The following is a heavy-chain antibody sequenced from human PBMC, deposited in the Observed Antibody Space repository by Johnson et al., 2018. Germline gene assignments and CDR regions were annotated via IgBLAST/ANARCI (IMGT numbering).Heavy chain of an antibody. CDR1: GYRFSNYW. J-gene: IGHJ4*02. V-gene: IGHV5-51*01. Sequence: EVQLVESGAEVKKPGESLKISCKVSGYRFSNYWIGWVRQMPGKGLEWMGIIYTGDSETRYSPSVHGQDTLSADNSISTAYLQWSSLKASHTAMYYCASQVVPAVPHFDYWGQGTLVTVSP. CDR2: IYTGDSET. D-gene: IGHD2-2*01. CDR3: ASQVVPAVPHFDY.